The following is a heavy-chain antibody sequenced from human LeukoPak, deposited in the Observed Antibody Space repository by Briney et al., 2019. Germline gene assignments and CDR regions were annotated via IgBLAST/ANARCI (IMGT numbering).Heavy chain of an antibody. Sequence: GGSLRLSCAASGFTFSSYAMSWVSQARGKGLEWVSAISGSGGSTYYADSVKGRFTISRDNSKNTLYLQMNSLRAEDTAVYYCANTIQLWSPSDYWGQGTLVTVSS. CDR2: ISGSGGST. CDR1: GFTFSSYA. V-gene: IGHV3-23*01. J-gene: IGHJ4*02. D-gene: IGHD5-18*01. CDR3: ANTIQLWSPSDY.